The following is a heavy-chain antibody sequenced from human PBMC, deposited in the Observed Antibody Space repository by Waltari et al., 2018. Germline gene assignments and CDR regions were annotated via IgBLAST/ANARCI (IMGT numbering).Heavy chain of an antibody. CDR3: ARGYQLLSCSGGSCDGDDAFDI. CDR1: GGSISSGSYY. CDR2: IYTSGST. Sequence: QVQLQESGPGLVKPSQTLSLTCTVSGGSISSGSYYWSWIRQPAGKGLEWIGYIYTSGSTNYNPSLKSRVTISVDTSKNQFSLKLSSVTAADTAVYYCARGYQLLSCSGGSCDGDDAFDIWGQGTMVTVSS. D-gene: IGHD2-15*01. J-gene: IGHJ3*02. V-gene: IGHV4-61*09.